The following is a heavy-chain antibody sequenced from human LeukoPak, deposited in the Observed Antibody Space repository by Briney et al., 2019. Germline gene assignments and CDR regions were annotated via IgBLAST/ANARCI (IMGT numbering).Heavy chain of an antibody. CDR3: ARDAYGSGSYYRGPFDY. Sequence: PQTLSLTCTVSGGSISSGDYYWSWIRQPPGKGLEWIGYIYYSGSTYYNPSLKSRVTISVDTSKNQFSLKLNSVTAADTAVYYCARDAYGSGSYYRGPFDYWGQGTLVTVSS. CDR1: GGSISSGDYY. J-gene: IGHJ4*02. CDR2: IYYSGST. V-gene: IGHV4-30-4*01. D-gene: IGHD3-10*01.